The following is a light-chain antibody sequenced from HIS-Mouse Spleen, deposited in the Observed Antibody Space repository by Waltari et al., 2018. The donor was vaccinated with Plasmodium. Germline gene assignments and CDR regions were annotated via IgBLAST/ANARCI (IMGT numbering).Light chain of an antibody. Sequence: DIQMTHSPSSLSASVGDSVTITCQASQDISNYLNWYQQKPGKAPKLLIYDASNLETGVPSRFSGSGSGTDFTFTISSLQPEDIATYYCQQYDNLPFTFGPGTKVDIK. V-gene: IGKV1-33*01. J-gene: IGKJ3*01. CDR1: QDISNY. CDR3: QQYDNLPFT. CDR2: DAS.